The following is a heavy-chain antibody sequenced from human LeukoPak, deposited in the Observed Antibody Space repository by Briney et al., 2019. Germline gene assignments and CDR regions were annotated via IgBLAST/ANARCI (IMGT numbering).Heavy chain of an antibody. V-gene: IGHV3-53*05. J-gene: IGHJ4*02. CDR2: IYSGGST. Sequence: GGSLRLSCAASGFTVSSNYMSWVRQAPGKGLEWVSVIYSGGSTYYADSVKGRFTISRDNSKNSLYLQMNSLRTEDTALYYCAKGGRDGYNAPAYYWGQGTLVTVSS. D-gene: IGHD5-24*01. CDR1: GFTVSSNY. CDR3: AKGGRDGYNAPAYY.